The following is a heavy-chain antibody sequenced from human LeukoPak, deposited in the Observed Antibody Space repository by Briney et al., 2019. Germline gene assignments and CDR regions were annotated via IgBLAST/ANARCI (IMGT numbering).Heavy chain of an antibody. J-gene: IGHJ4*02. V-gene: IGHV3-64*01. D-gene: IGHD4-17*01. CDR1: GFTFSTFP. CDR2: ISSNGGST. Sequence: GGSLRLSCEASGFTFSTFPMPWVRQAPGKGLEYVSGISSNGGSTYFANSVKERFAISRDNAKNSVYLQMNSLRAEDTAVYYCARLYGDYIDYWGQGALVTVSS. CDR3: ARLYGDYIDY.